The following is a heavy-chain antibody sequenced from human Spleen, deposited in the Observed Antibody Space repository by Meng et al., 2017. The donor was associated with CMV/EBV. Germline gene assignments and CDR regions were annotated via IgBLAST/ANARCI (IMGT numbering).Heavy chain of an antibody. CDR2: INPSGGGT. J-gene: IGHJ6*02. CDR1: GYTFTIYG. V-gene: IGHV1-46*01. Sequence: ASVKVSCKASGYTFTIYGITWVRQAPGQGLEWMGIINPSGGGTSYAQKFHVRVTMTRDTSTSTVYMELNNLRSEDTAVYYCARDLQSVVVVPAARRYYSYAMDVWGQGTTVTVSS. CDR3: ARDLQSVVVVPAARRYYSYAMDV. D-gene: IGHD2-2*01.